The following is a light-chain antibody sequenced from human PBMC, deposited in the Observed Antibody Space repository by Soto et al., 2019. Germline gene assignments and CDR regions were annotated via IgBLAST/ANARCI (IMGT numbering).Light chain of an antibody. J-gene: IGKJ2*01. CDR3: QQSYSMPYT. Sequence: DIQMTQSPSSLSASVGDRVTLTCRASQSISSFLNWYQQKPGNAPKYLIYAASMLRDGVPSRFSGSGSETHFTLTINSLQPEDFATYYCQQSYSMPYTFGQGTKLEIK. CDR2: AAS. CDR1: QSISSF. V-gene: IGKV1-39*01.